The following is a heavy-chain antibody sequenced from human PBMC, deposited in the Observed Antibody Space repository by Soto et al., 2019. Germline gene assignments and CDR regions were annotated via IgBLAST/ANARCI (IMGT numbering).Heavy chain of an antibody. CDR1: GFTFSNYG. V-gene: IGHV3-30*18. CDR2: ISYDGSKK. J-gene: IGHJ4*02. CDR3: AKDYRAGFFGGSGTFDY. Sequence: QVQLVESGGGEVQPGRSLRLSCAASGFTFSNYGMHWVRQAPGKGLEWVALISYDGSKKDYADSVTGRFTISRDNSKNTLYLQMFSLRSEDTAMYYCAKDYRAGFFGGSGTFDYWGQGTLVTVSS. D-gene: IGHD3-10*01.